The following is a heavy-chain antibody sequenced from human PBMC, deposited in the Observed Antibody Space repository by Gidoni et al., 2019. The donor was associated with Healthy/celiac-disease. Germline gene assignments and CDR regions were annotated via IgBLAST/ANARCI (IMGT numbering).Heavy chain of an antibody. CDR2: ISSSSSYI. CDR1: GFTFSRSR. V-gene: IGHV3-21*01. J-gene: IGHJ4*02. D-gene: IGHD6-6*01. CDR3: ARLPVAARTKPIYYFDY. Sequence: EVQLVESVGGLVKPGGSLRLSFAASGFTFSRSRMNWVRQAPGKGLEWVSYISSSSSYIYYADSVKGRFTISRDNAKNSLYLQMNSLRAEDTAVYYCARLPVAARTKPIYYFDYWGQGTLVTVSS.